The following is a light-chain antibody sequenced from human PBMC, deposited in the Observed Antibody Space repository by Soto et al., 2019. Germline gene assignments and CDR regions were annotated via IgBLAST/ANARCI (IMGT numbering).Light chain of an antibody. V-gene: IGLV1-40*01. J-gene: IGLJ3*02. CDR3: PAYDRSQRGWV. CDR2: GNS. CDR1: SSNIGAGYD. Sequence: QSVLTQPPSVSGAPGQRVTISCTGSSSNIGAGYDLHWYQQLPGTAPKLLIYGNSNRPSGVPDRFSGSKSGPSASPAITGLRAEDGACYYRPAYDRSQRGWVFGGGTKLTVL.